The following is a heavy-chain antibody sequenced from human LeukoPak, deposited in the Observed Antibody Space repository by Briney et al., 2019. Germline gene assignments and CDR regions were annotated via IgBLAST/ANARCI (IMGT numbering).Heavy chain of an antibody. D-gene: IGHD3-22*01. J-gene: IGHJ4*02. CDR3: AKRDDSGGNLVDL. CDR2: IYYSEST. V-gene: IGHV4-39*02. Sequence: SETLSLTCTVSGGSIRSGSHYWVWIRQPPGKGLEWIGSIYYSESTYYNSSLENRVTMSIDTSKNHFSLRLRSLSAADTSVYYCAKRDDSGGNLVDLWGQGTLVTVSS. CDR1: GGSIRSGSHY.